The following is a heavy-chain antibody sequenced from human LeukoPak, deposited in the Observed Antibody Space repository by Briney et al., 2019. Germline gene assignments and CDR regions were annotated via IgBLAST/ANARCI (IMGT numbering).Heavy chain of an antibody. CDR3: ARSGYSYGSDH. J-gene: IGHJ4*02. CDR1: GYTFTGYD. D-gene: IGHD5-18*01. CDR2: MNLYSGNT. V-gene: IGHV1-8*01. Sequence: ASVKVSCKASGYTFTGYDMHWVRQATGQGLEWMGYMNLYSGNTGYAQKFQGRVTMTRNTSISTAYMGLSSLGSEDTAVYYCARSGYSYGSDHWGQGTPVTVPS.